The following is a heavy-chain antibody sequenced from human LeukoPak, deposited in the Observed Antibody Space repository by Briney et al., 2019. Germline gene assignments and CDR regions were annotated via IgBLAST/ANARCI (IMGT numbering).Heavy chain of an antibody. CDR2: IKQDGSEK. V-gene: IGHV3-7*01. CDR3: ARDKVVGATNFDY. D-gene: IGHD1-26*01. J-gene: IGHJ4*02. Sequence: PGGSLRVSCAASGFTFSSYAMNWVRQAPGKGLEWVANIKQDGSEKYYVDSVKGRFTISRDNAKNSLYLQMNSLRAEDTAVYYCARDKVVGATNFDYWGQGTLVTVSS. CDR1: GFTFSSYA.